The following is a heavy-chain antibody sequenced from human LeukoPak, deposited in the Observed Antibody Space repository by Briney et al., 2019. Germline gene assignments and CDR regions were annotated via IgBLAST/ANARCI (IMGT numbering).Heavy chain of an antibody. CDR2: ISGSGGST. Sequence: GGSLRLSCAASGFTFSSYAMSWVRQAPGKGLEGVSAISGSGGSTYYADSVKGRFTISRDNSKNTLYLQMNSLRAEDTAVYYCAKDRNLGYCSSTSCYAGDFQHWGQGTLVTVSS. V-gene: IGHV3-23*01. D-gene: IGHD2-2*01. J-gene: IGHJ1*01. CDR1: GFTFSSYA. CDR3: AKDRNLGYCSSTSCYAGDFQH.